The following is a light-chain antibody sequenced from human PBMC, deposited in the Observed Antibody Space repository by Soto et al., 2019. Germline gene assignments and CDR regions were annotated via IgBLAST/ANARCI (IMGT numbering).Light chain of an antibody. V-gene: IGKV1-39*01. J-gene: IGKJ3*01. CDR2: AAS. Sequence: SKYLNWYQQKPGKAPKVLIYAASSLQGGVPSRFSGSGSGTDFTLSINSLQPEDSATYYCQQSYSTPYTFGPGTKVDIK. CDR3: QQSYSTPYT. CDR1: SKY.